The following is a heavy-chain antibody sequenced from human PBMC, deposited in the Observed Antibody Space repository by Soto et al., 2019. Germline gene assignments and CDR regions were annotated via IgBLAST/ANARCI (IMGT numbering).Heavy chain of an antibody. D-gene: IGHD3-10*01. CDR3: SRVSSGVPRAW. J-gene: IGHJ4*02. CDR1: GGSICGYD. Sequence: SETLSLTCPVSGGSICGYDWSWIRQPPGKGLEWIGYFYYSGGTSYNPSLKSRVTISVDTSKNQFSLKVSSVTASDTALYYCSRVSSGVPRAWWGQGTLVPVSS. CDR2: FYYSGGT. V-gene: IGHV4-59*08.